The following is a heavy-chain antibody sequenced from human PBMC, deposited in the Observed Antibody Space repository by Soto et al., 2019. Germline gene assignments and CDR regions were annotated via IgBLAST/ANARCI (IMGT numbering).Heavy chain of an antibody. CDR3: AREDDWNEAWFDP. V-gene: IGHV4-59*01. D-gene: IGHD1-1*01. Sequence: SETLCLTCTVSGGSMNTYYWNWIRQSPGKGLEWIGYVYYRGSTNYNPSLKSRVTISIDMSENQFFLKLRSVTAADTAVYYCAREDDWNEAWFDPWGQGTLVTVSS. J-gene: IGHJ5*02. CDR1: GGSMNTYY. CDR2: VYYRGST.